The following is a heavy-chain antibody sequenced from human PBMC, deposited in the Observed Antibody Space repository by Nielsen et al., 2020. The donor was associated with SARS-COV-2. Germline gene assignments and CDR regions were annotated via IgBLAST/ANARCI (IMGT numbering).Heavy chain of an antibody. J-gene: IGHJ5*02. D-gene: IGHD2-2*01. CDR1: GPSISSYY. Sequence: SETLSLTCTVSGPSISSYYWSWIRQPPGKGLEWIGYIYYSGSTNYNPSLKSRATISVDTSKNQFSLKLSSVTAADTAVYYCARVAIVVVPAGWFDPWGQGTLVTVSS. V-gene: IGHV4-59*08. CDR2: IYYSGST. CDR3: ARVAIVVVPAGWFDP.